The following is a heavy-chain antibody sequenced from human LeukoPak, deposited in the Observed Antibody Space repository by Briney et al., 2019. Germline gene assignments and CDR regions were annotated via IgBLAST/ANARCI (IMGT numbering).Heavy chain of an antibody. CDR2: IYYSGST. CDR1: GGSISSYY. D-gene: IGHD1-26*01. J-gene: IGHJ6*02. V-gene: IGHV4-59*01. CDR3: ARSYSGSGYYYYGMDV. Sequence: SETLSLTCTVSGGSISSYYWSWIRQPPGKGLEWIGYIYYSGSTNYNPSLKSRVTMSLDTSKNQFSLNLRSVTAADTAVYYCARSYSGSGYYYYGMDVWGQGTTVTVSS.